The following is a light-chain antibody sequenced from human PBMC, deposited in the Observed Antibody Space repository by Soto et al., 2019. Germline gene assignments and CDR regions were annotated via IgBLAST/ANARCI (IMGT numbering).Light chain of an antibody. CDR3: QQSYSFFT. CDR1: QSISNY. V-gene: IGKV1-39*01. Sequence: DIQMTQSPSSLSASVGDRVTITCRASQSISNYLNWYQQKPGKAPKLLIYAASSLQSGVPSRFSGTGSGTDFTLTISNLQPEDSATYCCQQSYSFFTFGGGTKVDIK. J-gene: IGKJ4*01. CDR2: AAS.